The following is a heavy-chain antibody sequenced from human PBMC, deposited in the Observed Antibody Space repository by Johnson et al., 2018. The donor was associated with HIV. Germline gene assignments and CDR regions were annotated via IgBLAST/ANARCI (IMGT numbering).Heavy chain of an antibody. V-gene: IGHV3-15*01. J-gene: IGHJ3*02. Sequence: VQLVESGGGLVKPGGSLRLSCAASGFTFSDYYMSWIRQAPGKGLEWVGRIKSKTDGGTTDHAAPVKGRFSISRDDSKNTLYLQMNSLKTEDTAVYYCATGFGPAFDIWGQGTVVTVSS. D-gene: IGHD3-16*01. CDR3: ATGFGPAFDI. CDR1: GFTFSDYY. CDR2: IKSKTDGGTT.